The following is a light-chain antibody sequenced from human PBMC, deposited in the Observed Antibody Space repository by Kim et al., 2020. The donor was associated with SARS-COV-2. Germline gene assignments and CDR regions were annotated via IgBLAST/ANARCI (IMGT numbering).Light chain of an antibody. CDR3: QKYNSAPWT. CDR2: AAS. CDR1: QDIKNY. Sequence: DIQMAQSPSSLSASVGDRVTITCRASQDIKNYLAWYRQKPGKVPQVLIYAASILQSGVPSRISGSGSGTDFTLTISSLQPEDVATYYCQKYNSAPWTFGQGTKVDIK. J-gene: IGKJ1*01. V-gene: IGKV1-27*01.